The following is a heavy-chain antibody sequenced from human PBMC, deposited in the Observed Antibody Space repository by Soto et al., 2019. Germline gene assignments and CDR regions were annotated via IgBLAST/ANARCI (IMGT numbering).Heavy chain of an antibody. CDR2: IYYSGST. CDR1: GGSISSGDYY. D-gene: IGHD3-16*01. CDR3: ARLSSRMINAFDI. Sequence: SSETLSLTCAVYGGSISSGDYYWSWIRQPPGKGLEWIGYIYYSGSTYYNPSLKSRVTISVDTSKNQFSLKLSSVTAADTAVYYCARLSSRMINAFDIWGQGTMVTVSS. J-gene: IGHJ3*02. V-gene: IGHV4-30-4*01.